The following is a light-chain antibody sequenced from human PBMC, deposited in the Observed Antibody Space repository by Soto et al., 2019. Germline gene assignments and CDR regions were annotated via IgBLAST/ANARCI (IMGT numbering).Light chain of an antibody. CDR3: HQHNNCHSNA. CDR2: DAS. Sequence: GASLSCSASEIVSGDLVWYQQHPGQAPRLLIYDASNRATGIPARFSGSGAGTDFPLTISILYDDVVVTYCHQHNNCHSNAFGQGTKVEIK. V-gene: IGKV3D-11*02. J-gene: IGKJ1*01. CDR1: EIVSGD.